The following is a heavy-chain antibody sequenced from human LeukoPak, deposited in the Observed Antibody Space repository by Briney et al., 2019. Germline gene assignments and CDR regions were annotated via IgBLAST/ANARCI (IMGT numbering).Heavy chain of an antibody. D-gene: IGHD1-1*01. CDR2: ISNTGSYI. Sequence: GGSLRLYCAASGFTFSRHAMSWVRQAPGKGLEGIAYISNTGSYIYYADSVKGRFTISRDNAERSLYLQMSSLRADDSAVYFCARGKQLGTFDYWGQGILVTVSS. J-gene: IGHJ4*02. V-gene: IGHV3-21*01. CDR3: ARGKQLGTFDY. CDR1: GFTFSRHA.